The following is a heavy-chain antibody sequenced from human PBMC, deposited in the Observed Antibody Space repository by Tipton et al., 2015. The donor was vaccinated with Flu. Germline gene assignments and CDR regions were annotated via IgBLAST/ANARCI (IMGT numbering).Heavy chain of an antibody. D-gene: IGHD3-22*01. V-gene: IGHV3-53*01. CDR3: SRDFGDDNTGYYGLDI. CDR2: IFSGGST. J-gene: IGHJ3*02. Sequence: SLRLSCAVSGFTVSSNYMSWVRQAPGKGLEWVSVIFSGGSTYYADSVKGRFTISRDKSKNTLYLQMNSLRVEGTAVYYCSRDFGDDNTGYYGLDIWGQGTMVTVSS. CDR1: GFTVSSNY.